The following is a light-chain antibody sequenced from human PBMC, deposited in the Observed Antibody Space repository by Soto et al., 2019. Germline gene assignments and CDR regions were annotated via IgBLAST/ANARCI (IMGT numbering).Light chain of an antibody. CDR2: DAS. CDR1: QSVSSY. CDR3: RQRSNWPPIT. Sequence: EIVLTQSPSTLSLSPGDRVTLSCRASQSVSSYLAWYQQKTGHAPRLLIYDASNRDTGIPARFSGSGSGTDFTPTISSLQPEDVAVNYCRQRSNWPPITFGQGTRLEIK. J-gene: IGKJ5*01. V-gene: IGKV3-11*01.